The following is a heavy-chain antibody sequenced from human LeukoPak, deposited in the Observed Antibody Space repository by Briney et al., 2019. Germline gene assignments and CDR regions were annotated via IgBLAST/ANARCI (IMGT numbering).Heavy chain of an antibody. CDR2: ISSSSSYI. CDR3: ARVPAALYCSGGSCYSGDDWFDP. CDR1: GFTFSSYS. J-gene: IGHJ5*02. V-gene: IGHV3-21*01. Sequence: GGSLRLSCAASGFTFSSYSMNWVRQAPGKGLEWVSSISSSSSYIYYADSVKGRFTISRDNAKNSLYLQMNSLRAEDTAVYYCARVPAALYCSGGSCYSGDDWFDPWGQGTLVTVSS. D-gene: IGHD2-15*01.